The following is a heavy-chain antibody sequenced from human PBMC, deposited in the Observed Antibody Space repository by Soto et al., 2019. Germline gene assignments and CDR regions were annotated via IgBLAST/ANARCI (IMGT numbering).Heavy chain of an antibody. V-gene: IGHV2-5*02. J-gene: IGHJ4*02. CDR3: VHGTMGRHGPVSFVY. CDR1: GFSVSSNGAR. Sequence: SGLTLVNPTQTLTLTCSLSGFSVSSNGARVGWIRQPPGKALEWLALIYWDDDKKYNPSLKSRLTITKDTSENQVVLTVTDVDPADTATYYCVHGTMGRHGPVSFVYPGQGPLVTGS. D-gene: IGHD2-8*01. CDR2: IYWDDDK.